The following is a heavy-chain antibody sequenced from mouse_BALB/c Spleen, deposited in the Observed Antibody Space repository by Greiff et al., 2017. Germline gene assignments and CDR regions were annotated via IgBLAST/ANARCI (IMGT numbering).Heavy chain of an antibody. Sequence: EVQLLQSGAGLVKPGASVKLSCTASGFNINDNYMYWVKQKPEQGLEWVGRIDPASGNTKYDPKFQGQTTITADTSSNTDYLQLSSLTSEDTAVYYCAREDGYYVGAYWGQGTLVTVSA. J-gene: IGHJ3*01. D-gene: IGHD2-3*01. V-gene: IGHV14-3*02. CDR1: GFNINDNY. CDR2: IDPASGNT. CDR3: AREDGYYVGAY.